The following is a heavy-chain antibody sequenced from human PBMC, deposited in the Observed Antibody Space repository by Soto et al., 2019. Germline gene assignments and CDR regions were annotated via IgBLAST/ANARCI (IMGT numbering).Heavy chain of an antibody. D-gene: IGHD6-6*01. Sequence: GASVKVSCKASGYTFTSYDINWVRQATGQGLEWKGRMNTNSGNTGYAQKFQGRVTMTRNTSISTDYKELSSLRTEDTAVYYCARGRGQLVRFDPWGQGTLVTVSS. J-gene: IGHJ5*02. CDR2: MNTNSGNT. CDR3: ARGRGQLVRFDP. V-gene: IGHV1-8*01. CDR1: GYTFTSYD.